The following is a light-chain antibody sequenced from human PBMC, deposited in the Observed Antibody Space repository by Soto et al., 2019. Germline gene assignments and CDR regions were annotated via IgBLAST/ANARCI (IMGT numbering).Light chain of an antibody. CDR2: GNS. V-gene: IGLV1-40*01. CDR3: QSHDSSLSGYV. J-gene: IGLJ1*01. CDR1: SSNIGAGYD. Sequence: VLTQPPSVSVAPGQRVTISCTGRSSNIGAGYDVHWYQQLPGTAPKLLIYGNSNRPSGVPDRFSGSKSDTSASLAITGLQAEDEADYYCQSHDSSLSGYVFGTGTKVTVL.